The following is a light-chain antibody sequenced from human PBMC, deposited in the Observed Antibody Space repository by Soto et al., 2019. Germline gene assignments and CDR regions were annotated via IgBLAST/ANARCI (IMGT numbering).Light chain of an antibody. CDR2: GAS. CDR3: QQYGSSGT. CDR1: QSVDGN. Sequence: ILITQSPAPLSVSPGERATLSCRASQSVDGNLAWYQQKPGQAPRLLIYGASNRAAGIPERFSGSGSGTYFPLTISRLAPEYFAVYYCQQYGSSGTFGQGTKVDIK. J-gene: IGKJ1*01. V-gene: IGKV3-20*01.